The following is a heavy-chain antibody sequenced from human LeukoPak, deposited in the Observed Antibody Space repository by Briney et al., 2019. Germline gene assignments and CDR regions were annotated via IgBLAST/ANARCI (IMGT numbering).Heavy chain of an antibody. CDR3: ARDQKVTTWYYYYGMDV. Sequence: GGSLRLSCAASGLTFSSYSMHWVRQAPGKGLEWVALISSDGGKKYYADSVKGRFTISRDNSKNTLYLQMNSLTAEDTAVYYCARDQKVTTWYYYYGMDVWGQGTTVTVSS. CDR2: ISSDGGKK. J-gene: IGHJ6*02. CDR1: GLTFSSYS. D-gene: IGHD4-17*01. V-gene: IGHV3-30-3*01.